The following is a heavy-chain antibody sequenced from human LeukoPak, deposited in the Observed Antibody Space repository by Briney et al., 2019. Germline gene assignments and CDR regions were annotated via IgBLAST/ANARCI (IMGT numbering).Heavy chain of an antibody. J-gene: IGHJ5*02. CDR1: GFTFSSHW. CDR2: IKSDGSDK. D-gene: IGHD4-17*01. Sequence: GGSLRLSCAASGFTFSSHWMSWVRQAPGKGLEWVANIKSDGSDKYYVDSVKGRFTISRDNAKNSLYLQMNSLRAEDTAVYYCAKLPYGDYNHHWGQGTLVTVSS. V-gene: IGHV3-7*05. CDR3: AKLPYGDYNHH.